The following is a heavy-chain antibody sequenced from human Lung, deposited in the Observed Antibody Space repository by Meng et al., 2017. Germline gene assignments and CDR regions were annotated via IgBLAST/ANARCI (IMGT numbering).Heavy chain of an antibody. CDR3: ARGATASIY. CDR2: ISSSGIYK. V-gene: IGHV3-21*02. CDR1: VFTFSSYN. D-gene: IGHD6-25*01. Sequence: ESQLVESGGGLVKRGGSLGLSCAASVFTFSSYNMNWVRQAPGKGLEWVSSISSSGIYKYYADSVKGRFTISRDNAENSLYLQMNSLRAEDTAVYYCARGATASIYWGQGTLVTVSS. J-gene: IGHJ4*02.